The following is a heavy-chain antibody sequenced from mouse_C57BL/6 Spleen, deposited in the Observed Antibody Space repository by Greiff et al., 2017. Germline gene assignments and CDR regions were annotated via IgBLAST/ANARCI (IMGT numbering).Heavy chain of an antibody. CDR2: LDPSDSYT. V-gene: IGHV1-69*01. CDR1: GYTFTSYW. J-gene: IGHJ2*01. D-gene: IGHD4-1*01. Sequence: QVQLQQPGAELVMPGASVKLSCKASGYTFTSYWMHWVKQRPGQGLEWIGELDPSDSYTNYNPKFKVKSTLTVAKSSSTAYMQLSSLTSEDSAVYYCARNDWETGYFDDWGQGTTLTVSS. CDR3: ARNDWETGYFDD.